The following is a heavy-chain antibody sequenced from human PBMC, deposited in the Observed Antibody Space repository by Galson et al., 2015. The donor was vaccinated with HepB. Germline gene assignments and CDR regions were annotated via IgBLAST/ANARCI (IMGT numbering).Heavy chain of an antibody. Sequence: SVKVSCKASGGTFSSYAISWVRQAPGQGLEWMGWISAYNGNTNYAQKLQGRVTMTTDTSTSTAYMELRSLRSDDTAVYYCARLPHRGYSLGYFDYWGQGTLVTVSS. D-gene: IGHD5-18*01. CDR2: ISAYNGNT. J-gene: IGHJ4*02. CDR1: GGTFSSYA. CDR3: ARLPHRGYSLGYFDY. V-gene: IGHV1-18*01.